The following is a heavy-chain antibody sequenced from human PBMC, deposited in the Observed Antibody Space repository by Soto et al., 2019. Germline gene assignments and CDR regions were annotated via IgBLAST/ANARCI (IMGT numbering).Heavy chain of an antibody. CDR3: ARSDPNSSGYTYYFDY. CDR1: GFTLSSYA. V-gene: IGHV3-30-3*01. J-gene: IGHJ4*02. D-gene: IGHD3-22*01. Sequence: PGGSLRLSCAASGFTLSSYAMHWVRQAPGKGLEWVAVISYDGSNKYYADSVKGRFTISRDNSKNTLYLQMNSLRAEDTAVYYCARSDPNSSGYTYYFDYWGQGTLVTVSS. CDR2: ISYDGSNK.